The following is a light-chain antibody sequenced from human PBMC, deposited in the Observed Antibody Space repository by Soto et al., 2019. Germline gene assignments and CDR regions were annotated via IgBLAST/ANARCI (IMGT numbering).Light chain of an antibody. V-gene: IGLV2-14*01. CDR1: SSDVGAYNY. CDR3: SSYAGSGTDNYV. Sequence: QSALTQPASVSGSPGQSITISCTGTSSDVGAYNYVSWHQQHPGKAPKVLIYEVSHRPSGVSNRFSASKSGNTASLTISGLQAEDEADYYCSSYAGSGTDNYVFGSGTKLTVL. CDR2: EVS. J-gene: IGLJ1*01.